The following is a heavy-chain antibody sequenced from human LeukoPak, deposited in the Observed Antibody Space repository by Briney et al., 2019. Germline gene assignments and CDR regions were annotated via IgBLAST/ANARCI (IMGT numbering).Heavy chain of an antibody. CDR3: ARKVRWLYDY. D-gene: IGHD3-22*01. V-gene: IGHV3-53*01. Sequence: GGSLRLSCAASGLTVSSNYMSWVRQAPGKGLEWVSVIYSGGSTYYADSVKGRFTISRDNAKNSLYLQMNSLRAEDTAVYYCARKVRWLYDYWGQGTLVTVSS. CDR2: IYSGGST. CDR1: GLTVSSNY. J-gene: IGHJ4*02.